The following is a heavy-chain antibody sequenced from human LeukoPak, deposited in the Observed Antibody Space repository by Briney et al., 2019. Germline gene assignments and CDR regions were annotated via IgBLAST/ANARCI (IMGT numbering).Heavy chain of an antibody. Sequence: SVKVSCKASGYTFTSYTISWVRQAPGQGLEWMGRIIPILGIANYAQKFQGRVTITADKSTSTAYMELSSLRSEDTAVYYCAREGVTGGRLRNLDYWGQGTLVTVSS. J-gene: IGHJ4*02. CDR2: IIPILGIA. CDR1: GYTFTSYT. V-gene: IGHV1-69*04. D-gene: IGHD7-27*01. CDR3: AREGVTGGRLRNLDY.